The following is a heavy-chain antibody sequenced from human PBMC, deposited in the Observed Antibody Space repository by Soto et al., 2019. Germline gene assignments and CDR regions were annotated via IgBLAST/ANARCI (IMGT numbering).Heavy chain of an antibody. D-gene: IGHD2-2*01. CDR2: INPETGGT. J-gene: IGHJ6*02. V-gene: IGHV1-2*02. CDR3: ARERYQVISDGMDV. Sequence: QVPLVQSGADVRTPGASVRVSCKASGYTFTGYYVHWVREAPGQGLEWMGWINPETGGTSYAQKFQGRVTLSRDTSINTAYLDLSRLRFDDAAVYFCARERYQVISDGMDVWGQGTTVNVSS. CDR1: GYTFTGYY.